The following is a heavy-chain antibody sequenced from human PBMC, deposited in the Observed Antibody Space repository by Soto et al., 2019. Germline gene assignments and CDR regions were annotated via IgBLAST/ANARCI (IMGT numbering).Heavy chain of an antibody. D-gene: IGHD2-15*01. CDR3: ARDLWSVALDV. CDR2: IWYDGINE. J-gene: IGHJ6*02. CDR1: GFSLNNYG. Sequence: QEQLVESGGGVVQPGRSLTLSFAASGFSLNNYGMHWVRQAPGKGLEWVAVIWYDGINEYYADSVKGRFTISRDMSKNTVYLQMDSLRAEDTAIYYCARDLWSVALDVWGQGTTVTVSS. V-gene: IGHV3-33*01.